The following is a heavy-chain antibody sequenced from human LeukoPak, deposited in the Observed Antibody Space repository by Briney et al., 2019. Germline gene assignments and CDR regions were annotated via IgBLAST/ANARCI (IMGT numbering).Heavy chain of an antibody. CDR3: ARNGGPGSSVYYYYYGMDV. Sequence: GASVKVSCKASGYTFTSYGISWVRQAPGQGLEWLGIFNPIGGSTSYAQKFQGRVTMTRDTSTSTVYMELSSLRSEDTAVYYCARNGGPGSSVYYYYYGMDVWGQGTTVTVSS. J-gene: IGHJ6*02. V-gene: IGHV1-46*01. CDR2: FNPIGGST. CDR1: GYTFTSYG. D-gene: IGHD6-13*01.